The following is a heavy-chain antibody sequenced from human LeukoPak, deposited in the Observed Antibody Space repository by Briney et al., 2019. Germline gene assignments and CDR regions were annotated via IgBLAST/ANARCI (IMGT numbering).Heavy chain of an antibody. Sequence: GTPSLTPAVSGVSIRGSSYYCGSVSPPPEKWLGWIVSIFDGGTTYYNPSLKTRVTMCVDTSKNQSTLKLSSVTAADTAMYYGARLYSGVYRSYNYYLDVWGKGTTVTISS. J-gene: IGHJ6*03. CDR1: GVSIRGSSYY. D-gene: IGHD3-16*02. CDR3: ARLYSGVYRSYNYYLDV. V-gene: IGHV4-39*01. CDR2: IFDGGTT.